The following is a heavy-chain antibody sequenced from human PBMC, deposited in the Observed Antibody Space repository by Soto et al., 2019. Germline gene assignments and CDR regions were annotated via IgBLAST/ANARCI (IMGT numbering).Heavy chain of an antibody. CDR2: LSWDRSTV. J-gene: IGHJ4*02. CDR1: GSTSDPFT. CDR3: AVSPPDIVVLPFSNYFSS. D-gene: IGHD2-15*01. V-gene: IGHV3-9*02. Sequence: PGGSLRLSCIASGSTSDPFTMHWVREVPGKGLEWVTGLSWDRSTVAYADSVQGRFTISRDHARNSVDLLMDSLRPDDTALYFCAVSPPDIVVLPFSNYFSSWGQGTQVTVSS.